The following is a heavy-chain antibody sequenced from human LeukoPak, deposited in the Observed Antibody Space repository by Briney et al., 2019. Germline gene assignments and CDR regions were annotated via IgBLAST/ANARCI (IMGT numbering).Heavy chain of an antibody. V-gene: IGHV4-34*01. D-gene: IGHD3-22*01. CDR1: GGSFSGYY. CDR3: ARTRRRNYYDSSGYYCFDY. J-gene: IGHJ4*02. CDR2: INHSGST. Sequence: PSETLSLTCAVYGGSFSGYYWSRIRQPPGKGLEWIGEINHSGSTNYNPSLKSRVTISVDTSKNQFSLKLSSVTAADTAVYYCARTRRRNYYDSSGYYCFDYWGQGTLVTVSS.